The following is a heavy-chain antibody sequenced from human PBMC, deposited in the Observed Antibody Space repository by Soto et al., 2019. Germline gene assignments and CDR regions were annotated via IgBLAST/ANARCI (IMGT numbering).Heavy chain of an antibody. CDR1: GGSISSSSYY. CDR3: ARRLYYDSSGFEGGGMDV. J-gene: IGHJ6*02. V-gene: IGHV4-39*01. Sequence: SETLSLTCTVSGGSISSSSYYWGWIRQPPGKGLEWIGSIYYSGSTYYNPSLTSRVTISVDTSKNQFSLKLSSVTAADTAVYYCARRLYYDSSGFEGGGMDVWGQGT. CDR2: IYYSGST. D-gene: IGHD3-22*01.